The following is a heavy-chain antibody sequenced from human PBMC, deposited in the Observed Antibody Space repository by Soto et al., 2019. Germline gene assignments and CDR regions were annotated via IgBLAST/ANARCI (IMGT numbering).Heavy chain of an antibody. CDR1: GDTFTVYY. CDR3: ARERIAVAGRDTSLFDY. Sequence: SVEVSCTASGDTFTVYYMHWVRQAPGQGLEWMGWINPNSGGTNYAQKFQGWVTMTRDTSISTAYMELSRLRSDDTAVYYCARERIAVAGRDTSLFDYWGQGTLVT. CDR2: INPNSGGT. D-gene: IGHD6-19*01. V-gene: IGHV1-2*04. J-gene: IGHJ4*02.